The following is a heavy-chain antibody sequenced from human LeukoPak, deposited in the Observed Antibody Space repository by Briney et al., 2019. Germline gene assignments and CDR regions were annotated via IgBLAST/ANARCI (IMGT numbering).Heavy chain of an antibody. CDR2: IYYTGST. CDR1: GGSVSSGTYY. CDR3: ARRGGSGRSFDY. Sequence: SETLSLTYTVSGGSVSSGTYYWSWIRQPPGKGLEWIGYIYYTGSTNYNPSLKSRLTISVDTSKNQFSLKLSSVTAADPAVYYCARRGGSGRSFDYWGQGTLVTVSS. V-gene: IGHV4-61*01. D-gene: IGHD3-10*01. J-gene: IGHJ4*02.